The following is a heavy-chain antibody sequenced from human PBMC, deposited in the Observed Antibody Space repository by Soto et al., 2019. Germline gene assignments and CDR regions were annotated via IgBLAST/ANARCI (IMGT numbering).Heavy chain of an antibody. CDR3: ARIIGYCRNNDCSWTFDI. V-gene: IGHV5-51*01. D-gene: IGHD2-2*03. J-gene: IGHJ3*02. CDR2: FYPGDSTS. CDR1: GYGFISYW. Sequence: PGESLKISCKTSGYGFISYWVAWVRQKPGKGLEWMGTFYPGDSTSTYSPSFQGQVTISVDKSISTAYLHLSSLKASDTAMYYCARIIGYCRNNDCSWTFDIWGQGTMVTVSS.